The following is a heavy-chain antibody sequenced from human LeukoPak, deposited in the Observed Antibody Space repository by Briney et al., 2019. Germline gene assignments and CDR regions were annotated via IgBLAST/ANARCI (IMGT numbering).Heavy chain of an antibody. CDR3: ARASKLGNVVLPFY. CDR1: GYTFINYY. CDR2: INPSGGST. V-gene: IGHV1-46*01. Sequence: ASVKVSCKASGYTFINYYMHWVRQAPGQGLEWMGPINPSGGSTSYAQKFQGRVTMTRDTSTSTVYMELSSLRSEDTAVYYCARASKLGNVVLPFYWGQGTLVTVSS. D-gene: IGHD7-27*01. J-gene: IGHJ4*02.